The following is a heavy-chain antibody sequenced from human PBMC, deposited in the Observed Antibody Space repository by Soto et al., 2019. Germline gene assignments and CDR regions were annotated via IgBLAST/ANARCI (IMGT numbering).Heavy chain of an antibody. CDR2: IYYSGST. Sequence: PSETLSLTCTVSGGSISSYYWSWIRQPPGKGLEWIGYIYYSGSTNYNPSLKSRVTISVDTSKNQFSLKLSSVTAADTAVYYCARGVLGVLRFLEWPTGAFDIWGQGTMVTVSS. D-gene: IGHD3-3*01. CDR3: ARGVLGVLRFLEWPTGAFDI. V-gene: IGHV4-59*01. CDR1: GGSISSYY. J-gene: IGHJ3*02.